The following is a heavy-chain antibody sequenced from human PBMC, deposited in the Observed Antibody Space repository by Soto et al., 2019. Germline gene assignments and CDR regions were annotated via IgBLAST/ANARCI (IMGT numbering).Heavy chain of an antibody. CDR2: MQADTGRR. CDR1: GITFSTLD. J-gene: IGHJ4*02. D-gene: IGHD3-3*02. V-gene: IGHV1-8*01. Sequence: QVQLVQSGAEVKKPGASVKVSCKASGITFSTLDLNWVRQAPGQGLDWMGWMQADTGRRGYARSFQGRVNLTRDTSAGTAYMELSGLRAEDTAVYYCARYIFGQGFVSWGQGTLITVSS. CDR3: ARYIFGQGFVS.